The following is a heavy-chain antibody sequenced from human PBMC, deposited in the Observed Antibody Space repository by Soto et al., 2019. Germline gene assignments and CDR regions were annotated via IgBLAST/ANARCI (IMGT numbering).Heavy chain of an antibody. V-gene: IGHV3-7*01. CDR2: IKQDGSEK. D-gene: IGHD3-3*01. CDR3: ARVRRAYYYFSVKNYYYYMHV. CDR1: GFTFSSYW. Sequence: PGGSLRLSCAASGFTFSSYWMSWVRQAPGKGLEWVANIKQDGSEKYYVDSVKGRFTISRDNAKNSLYLQMNSLRAEDTAVYYCARVRRAYYYFSVKNYYYYMHVWGKGTTVTVSS. J-gene: IGHJ6*03.